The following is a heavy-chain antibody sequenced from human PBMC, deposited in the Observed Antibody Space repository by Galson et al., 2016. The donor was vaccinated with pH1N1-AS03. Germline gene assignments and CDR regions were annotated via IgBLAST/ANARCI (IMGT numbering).Heavy chain of an antibody. CDR3: AAGGFWDDEPSYYFNY. Sequence: TLSLTCTVSGGSISSGFYYWSWLRQPAGKGLEWIGRIYTSGSTNYNPSHKSRVTISVDTSKNQFSLTLSSVTAADTAVYYCAAGGFWDDEPSYYFNYWGRGTLVTVSS. D-gene: IGHD3-3*01. V-gene: IGHV4-61*02. CDR2: IYTSGST. CDR1: GGSISSGFYY. J-gene: IGHJ4*02.